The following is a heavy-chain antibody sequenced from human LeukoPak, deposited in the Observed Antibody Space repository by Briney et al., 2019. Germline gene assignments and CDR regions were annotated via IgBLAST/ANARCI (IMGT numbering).Heavy chain of an antibody. CDR3: ARAYCGGDCSGVDY. CDR1: GFTFSSFS. J-gene: IGHJ4*02. V-gene: IGHV3-21*01. D-gene: IGHD2-21*02. Sequence: PGGSLRLSCAAPGFTFSSFSMNWVRQAPGKGLEWVSSISSGSSYIYYADSVKGRFTISRDNAKNSLYLQMNSLRAEDTAVYYCARAYCGGDCSGVDYWGQGTLVTVSS. CDR2: ISSGSSYI.